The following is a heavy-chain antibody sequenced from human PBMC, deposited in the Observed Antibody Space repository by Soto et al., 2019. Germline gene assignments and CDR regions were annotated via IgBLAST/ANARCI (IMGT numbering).Heavy chain of an antibody. D-gene: IGHD3-3*01. CDR3: ARDRPITIFGVVKYYYYGMDV. Sequence: ASVKVSCKASGYTFTGYYMHWVRQAPGQGLEWMGWINPNSGGTNYAQKFQGWVTMTRDTSISTAYMELSRLRSDDTAVYYCARDRPITIFGVVKYYYYGMDVWGQGTTVTVSS. J-gene: IGHJ6*02. CDR1: GYTFTGYY. CDR2: INPNSGGT. V-gene: IGHV1-2*04.